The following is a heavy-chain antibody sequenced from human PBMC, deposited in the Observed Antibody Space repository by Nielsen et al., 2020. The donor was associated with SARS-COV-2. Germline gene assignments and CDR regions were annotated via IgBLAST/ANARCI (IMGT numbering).Heavy chain of an antibody. Sequence: SETLSLTCTVSGSSISSGGYYWSWIRQHPGKGLEWIGSIYYSGSTYYNPSLKSRVTISVDTSKNQFSLKLSSVTAADTAVYYCASSVVYYGMDVWGQGTTVTVSS. CDR3: ASSVVYYGMDV. D-gene: IGHD3-22*01. V-gene: IGHV4-39*01. CDR1: GSSISSGGYY. CDR2: IYYSGST. J-gene: IGHJ6*02.